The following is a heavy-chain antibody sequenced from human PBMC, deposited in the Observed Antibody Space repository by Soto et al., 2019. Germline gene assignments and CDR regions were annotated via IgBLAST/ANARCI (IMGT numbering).Heavy chain of an antibody. CDR2: ISGFNGNT. Sequence: GASVKVSCKASGYTFNFYGITWVRQAPGQGLEWMGWISGFNGNTNYAADLQGRVTMTTDTSTSTAYMELRSLRSDDTAVYYCARDRAGQQLVDAFDIWGQGTMVTVSS. J-gene: IGHJ3*02. CDR1: GYTFNFYG. V-gene: IGHV1-18*01. CDR3: ARDRAGQQLVDAFDI. D-gene: IGHD6-13*01.